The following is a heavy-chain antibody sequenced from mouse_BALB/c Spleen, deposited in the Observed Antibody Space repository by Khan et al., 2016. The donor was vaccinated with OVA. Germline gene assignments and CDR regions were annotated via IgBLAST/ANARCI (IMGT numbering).Heavy chain of an antibody. Sequence: EVKLEESGGDLVKPGGSLKLSCAASGFTFSSYVMSWVRQTPEKRLEWVAYISSGGSTYYPDSVKGRVTISRDKARNILYLQMSSLRSEDTAMYYCAREAYRYDEYYFDYWGQGTTLTVSS. CDR1: GFTFSSYV. V-gene: IGHV5-6-5*01. CDR3: AREAYRYDEYYFDY. J-gene: IGHJ2*01. D-gene: IGHD2-14*01. CDR2: ISSGGST.